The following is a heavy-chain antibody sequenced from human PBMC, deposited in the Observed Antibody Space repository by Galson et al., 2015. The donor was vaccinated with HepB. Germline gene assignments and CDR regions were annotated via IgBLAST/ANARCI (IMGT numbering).Heavy chain of an antibody. J-gene: IGHJ4*02. Sequence: SVKVSCKASGGTFSSHTISWLRQAPGQGLEWMGGIIPIFGSGNYAQKFQGRVTITADESTSTAYMELSSLRSEDTAVYYCARDLTLGNDYGDVGGGYWGQGTLVTVSS. CDR2: IIPIFGSG. V-gene: IGHV1-69*13. CDR3: ARDLTLGNDYGDVGGGY. CDR1: GGTFSSHT. D-gene: IGHD4-17*01.